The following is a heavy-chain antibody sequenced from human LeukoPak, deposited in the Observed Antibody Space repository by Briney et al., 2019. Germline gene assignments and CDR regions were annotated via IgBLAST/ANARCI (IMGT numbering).Heavy chain of an antibody. V-gene: IGHV3-9*01. CDR1: GFTFDDYA. CDR2: ISWNSGSI. D-gene: IGHD5-24*01. CDR3: EKGGRRDGYITYYFTY. Sequence: PGGSLRLSCAASGFTFDDYAMHWVRQAPGKGLEWVSGISWNSGSIGYADSVKGRFTISRDNAKNSLYLQMNSLRAEDTALYYCEKGGRRDGYITYYFTYGGQGTLVTVS. J-gene: IGHJ4*02.